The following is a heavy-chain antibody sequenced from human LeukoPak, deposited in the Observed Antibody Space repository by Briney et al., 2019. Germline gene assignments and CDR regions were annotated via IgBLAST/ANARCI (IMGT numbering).Heavy chain of an antibody. CDR2: ISSSSSTI. D-gene: IGHD6-13*01. CDR1: GFTFSSYS. CDR3: ASYKAAAAFDY. J-gene: IGHJ4*02. V-gene: IGHV3-48*01. Sequence: PGGSLRLSCAASGFTFSSYSMNWVRQAPGKGLEWVSCISSSSSTIYHADSVKGRFTISRDNAKNSLYLQMNSLRVEDTAVYYCASYKAAAAFDYWGQGTLVTVSS.